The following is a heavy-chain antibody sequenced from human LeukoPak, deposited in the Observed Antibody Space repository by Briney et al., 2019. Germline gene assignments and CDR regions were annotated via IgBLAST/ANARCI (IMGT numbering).Heavy chain of an antibody. V-gene: IGHV3-30*02. CDR2: IRYDESNK. J-gene: IGHJ4*02. Sequence: GGSLRLSCAASGFTFSSYGMHWVRQAPGKGLEWVAFIRYDESNKYYADSVKGPFTISRDNSKNTLYLQMNSLRAEDTAVYYCAKITPPNYFDYWGQGTLVTVSS. CDR1: GFTFSSYG. CDR3: AKITPPNYFDY. D-gene: IGHD1-14*01.